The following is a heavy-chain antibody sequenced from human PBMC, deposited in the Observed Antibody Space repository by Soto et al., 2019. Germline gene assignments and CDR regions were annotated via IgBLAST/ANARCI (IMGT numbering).Heavy chain of an antibody. Sequence: GGSLRLSCAASGFTFSRYAIHWVRQAPGKGLEWVTVMSYDGNQKHYADSVKGRFTVSRDDSENTVFLQMTSLRPEDTATYYCAKGRYFDSYYLDSWGQGTLVTVS. V-gene: IGHV3-30-3*01. CDR2: MSYDGNQK. J-gene: IGHJ4*02. D-gene: IGHD3-9*01. CDR3: AKGRYFDSYYLDS. CDR1: GFTFSRYA.